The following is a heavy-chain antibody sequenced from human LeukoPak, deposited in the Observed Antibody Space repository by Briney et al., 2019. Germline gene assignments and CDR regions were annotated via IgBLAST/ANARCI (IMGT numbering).Heavy chain of an antibody. D-gene: IGHD5-24*01. CDR1: GGSISGYY. V-gene: IGHV4-59*08. Sequence: SETLSLTCTVSGGSISGYYWSWIRQPPGKGLEWIGYIYYSGSTNYNPSLKSRVTISVDTSKNQFSLKLSSVTAADTAVYYCARQGRWLQLGLDYWGQGTLVTVSS. CDR2: IYYSGST. J-gene: IGHJ4*02. CDR3: ARQGRWLQLGLDY.